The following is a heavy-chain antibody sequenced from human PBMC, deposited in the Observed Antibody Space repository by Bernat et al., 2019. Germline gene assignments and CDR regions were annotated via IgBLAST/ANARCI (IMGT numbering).Heavy chain of an antibody. D-gene: IGHD3-16*02. CDR1: GGSISSGDYY. V-gene: IGHV4-30-4*01. J-gene: IGHJ4*02. CDR2: IYYSGST. CDR3: ASVYRRATSYYFDY. Sequence: QVQLQESGPGLVKPSETLSLICTVSGGSISSGDYYWSWIRQPPGKGLEWIGYIYYSGSTHYNPSLKSRVTVSIDTSKNQFSLKLSSVTAADTAVYYCASVYRRATSYYFDYWGQGTLVTVSS.